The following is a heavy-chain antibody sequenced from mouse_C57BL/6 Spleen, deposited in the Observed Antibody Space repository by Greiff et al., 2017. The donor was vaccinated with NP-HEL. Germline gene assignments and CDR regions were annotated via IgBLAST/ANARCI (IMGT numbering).Heavy chain of an antibody. Sequence: VQVVESGPGLVQPSQSLSITCTVSGFSLTSYGVHWVRQSPGKGLEWLGVIWSGGSTDYNAAFISRLSISKDNSKSQVFFKMNSLQADDTAIYYCARPPYGSSPAWFAYWGQGTLVTVSA. CDR2: IWSGGST. CDR3: ARPPYGSSPAWFAY. D-gene: IGHD1-1*01. J-gene: IGHJ3*01. CDR1: GFSLTSYG. V-gene: IGHV2-2*01.